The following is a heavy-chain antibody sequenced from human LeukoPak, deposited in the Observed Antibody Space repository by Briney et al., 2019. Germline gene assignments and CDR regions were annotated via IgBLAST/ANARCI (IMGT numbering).Heavy chain of an antibody. J-gene: IGHJ4*02. Sequence: SVTVSCKASGGTFSSYAISWVRQAPGQGLEWMGGIIPIFGTANYAQKFQGRVTITADESTSTAYMELSSLRSEDTAVYYCARGSYYDSSGYYKYYFDYWGQGTLVTVSS. V-gene: IGHV1-69*13. CDR3: ARGSYYDSSGYYKYYFDY. CDR2: IIPIFGTA. D-gene: IGHD3-22*01. CDR1: GGTFSSYA.